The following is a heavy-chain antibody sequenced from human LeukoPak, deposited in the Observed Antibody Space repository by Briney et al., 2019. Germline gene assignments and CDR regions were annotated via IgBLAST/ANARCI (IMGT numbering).Heavy chain of an antibody. Sequence: SETLSLTCTVSGGSISSSSYYWGWIRQPPGKGLEWIGSIYYSGSTYYNPSLKSRVTISVDTSKNQFSLKLSSVTAADTAVYYCARVGHSSGWYFDYWGQGTLVTVSS. CDR3: ARVGHSSGWYFDY. J-gene: IGHJ4*02. CDR2: IYYSGST. D-gene: IGHD6-19*01. V-gene: IGHV4-39*07. CDR1: GGSISSSSYY.